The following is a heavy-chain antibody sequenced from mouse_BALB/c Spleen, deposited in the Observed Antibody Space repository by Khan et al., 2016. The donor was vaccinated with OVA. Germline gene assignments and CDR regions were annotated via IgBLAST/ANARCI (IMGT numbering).Heavy chain of an antibody. J-gene: IGHJ2*02. D-gene: IGHD1-1*02. Sequence: EVQLQESGPGLVKPSQSLSLTCTVTGYSITSDYAWNWIRQFPGNKLEWMGFISYSGNTKYNPSLKSRFSITRDTSKNQFFLQLNSVTTEDTATYYCARAYGGDFDYWGQGTSLTVSS. CDR1: GYSITSDYA. V-gene: IGHV3-2*02. CDR2: ISYSGNT. CDR3: ARAYGGDFDY.